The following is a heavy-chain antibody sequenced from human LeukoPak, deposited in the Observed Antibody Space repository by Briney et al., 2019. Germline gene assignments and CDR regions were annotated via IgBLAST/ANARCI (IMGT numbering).Heavy chain of an antibody. D-gene: IGHD5-24*01. CDR1: GGSISSYY. V-gene: IGHV4-59*01. CDR3: ARDRDGYNSG. Sequence: PSETLSLTCTVSGGSISSYYWSWIRQPPGKGLEWIGYIYYSGSTNYNPSLKSRVTISVDTSKNQFSLKLSSVTAAVTAVYYCARDRDGYNSGWGQGTLVTVSS. CDR2: IYYSGST. J-gene: IGHJ4*02.